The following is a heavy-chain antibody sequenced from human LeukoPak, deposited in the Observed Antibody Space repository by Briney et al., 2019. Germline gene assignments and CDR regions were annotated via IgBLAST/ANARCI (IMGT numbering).Heavy chain of an antibody. Sequence: PSETLSLTCTVSGGSISSYYWSWIRQPAGKGLEWIGRIYTSGSTNYNPSLKSRVTISVDTSKNQFSLKLSSVTAADTAVYYCARGGHYGSGNDFRFDPWGQGTLVTVSS. D-gene: IGHD3-10*01. CDR1: GGSISSYY. V-gene: IGHV4-4*07. J-gene: IGHJ5*02. CDR2: IYTSGST. CDR3: ARGGHYGSGNDFRFDP.